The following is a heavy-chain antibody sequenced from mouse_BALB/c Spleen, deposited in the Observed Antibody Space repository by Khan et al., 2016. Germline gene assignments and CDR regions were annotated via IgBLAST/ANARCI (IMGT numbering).Heavy chain of an antibody. V-gene: IGHV1-4*01. Sequence: QVQLQQSGAELARPGASVKMSCKASGYTFTSYTMHWVKQRPGQGLEWIGYINPSSGNTNYNQKFKDKATLTADKSSSTAYMQLSSLTSEDSSFYYCARGPHCYGSSSYAMDSWGQGTSVTVSS. D-gene: IGHD1-1*01. CDR2: INPSSGNT. J-gene: IGHJ4*01. CDR1: GYTFTSYT. CDR3: ARGPHCYGSSSYAMDS.